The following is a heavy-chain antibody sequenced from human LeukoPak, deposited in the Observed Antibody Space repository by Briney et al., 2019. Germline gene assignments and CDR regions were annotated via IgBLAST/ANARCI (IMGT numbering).Heavy chain of an antibody. V-gene: IGHV3-30*02. CDR1: GFTFSSYG. CDR3: AKDRSGYPDAFDI. CDR2: IRYDGSNK. Sequence: GGSLRLSCAASGFTFSSYGMHWVRQAPGKGLEWVAFIRYDGSNKYYADSVKGRFTISRYNSKNTLYLQMNSLRAEDTAVYYCAKDRSGYPDAFDIWGQGTMVTVSS. D-gene: IGHD5-12*01. J-gene: IGHJ3*02.